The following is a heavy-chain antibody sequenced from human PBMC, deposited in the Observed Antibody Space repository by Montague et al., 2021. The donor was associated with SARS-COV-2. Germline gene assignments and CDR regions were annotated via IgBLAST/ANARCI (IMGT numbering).Heavy chain of an antibody. CDR3: ARLVWFGELSSENWFDP. V-gene: IGHV4-39*01. J-gene: IGHJ5*02. CDR1: GGSISSSNY. CDR2: IYYSGST. D-gene: IGHD3-10*01. Sequence: SETLSLTCTVSGGSISSSNYWGWIRQPPGKGLEWIGSIYYSGSTYYNSSLKSRVTISVDTSKNQLSLKLNSVTAADTAVYYCARLVWFGELSSENWFDPWGQGTLVTVSS.